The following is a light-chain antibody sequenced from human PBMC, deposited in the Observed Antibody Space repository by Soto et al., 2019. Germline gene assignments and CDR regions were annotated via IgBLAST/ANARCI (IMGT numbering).Light chain of an antibody. V-gene: IGKV3-20*01. CDR2: GAS. CDR3: HQYGSSPIT. CDR1: QSVSSN. Sequence: EIVITQSPATLSVSPGERATLSCRASQSVSSNLAWYQQKPGQAPRLLIYGASSRATGIPDRFSGSGSGTDFTLTISRLEPEDFAVYYCHQYGSSPITFGQGTRLEIK. J-gene: IGKJ5*01.